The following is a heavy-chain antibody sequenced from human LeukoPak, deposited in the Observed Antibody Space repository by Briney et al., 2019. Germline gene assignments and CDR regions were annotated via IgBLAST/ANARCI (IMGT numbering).Heavy chain of an antibody. D-gene: IGHD2-2*01. CDR3: AKLIPAVDCSRTSCYGFDY. Sequence: GGSLRLSCAASGFTFSSYAMSWVRQAPGKGLEWVSAITGSGGNTYYTDSVKGPFTISRDNSKNTLYLQMSSLRAEDTAVYYCAKLIPAVDCSRTSCYGFDYWGQGTLVTVSS. CDR1: GFTFSSYA. J-gene: IGHJ4*02. CDR2: ITGSGGNT. V-gene: IGHV3-23*01.